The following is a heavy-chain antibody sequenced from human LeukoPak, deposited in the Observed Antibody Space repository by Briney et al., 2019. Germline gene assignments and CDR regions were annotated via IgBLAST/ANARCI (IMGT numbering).Heavy chain of an antibody. J-gene: IGHJ3*02. Sequence: GESLKISCKGSGYSFTNYWTGWVRQMSGKGLEWMGIIYPGDSDTRYSPSFQGQVTISADKSIITAYLQWSSLKASDTAMYYCARTGYSSGWYGGFDIWGQGTLVTVSS. CDR1: GYSFTNYW. CDR3: ARTGYSSGWYGGFDI. V-gene: IGHV5-51*01. D-gene: IGHD6-19*01. CDR2: IYPGDSDT.